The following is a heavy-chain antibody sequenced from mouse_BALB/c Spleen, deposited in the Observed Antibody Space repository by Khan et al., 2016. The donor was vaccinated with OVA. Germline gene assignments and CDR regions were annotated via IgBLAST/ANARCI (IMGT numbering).Heavy chain of an antibody. Sequence: QVQLKQSGPQLVRPGASVKISCKASGYSFTSYWMHWVKQRPGQGLEWIGMIDPSDSETRLNQKFKDKATLTVDKSSSTAYMQLSSPTSEDSAGYCCARRPYGNYGFAYWGQGTLVTVSA. CDR3: ARRPYGNYGFAY. CDR1: GYSFTSYW. D-gene: IGHD2-1*01. CDR2: IDPSDSET. J-gene: IGHJ3*01. V-gene: IGHV1S126*01.